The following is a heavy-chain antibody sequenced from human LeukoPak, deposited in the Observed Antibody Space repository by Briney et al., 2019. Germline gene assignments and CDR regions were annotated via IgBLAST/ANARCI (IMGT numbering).Heavy chain of an antibody. J-gene: IGHJ3*02. CDR2: VKADGNDK. D-gene: IGHD3-10*01. Sequence: GGSLRLSCATSGFIFSNYWMTWVRQAPGKGLEWVANVKADGNDKNFVDSVKGRFTISRDNSKNTLYLQMNSLRAEDTAVYYCARDIGYNGDGSGSSYDAFDIWGQGTMVTVSS. V-gene: IGHV3-7*01. CDR1: GFIFSNYW. CDR3: ARDIGYNGDGSGSSYDAFDI.